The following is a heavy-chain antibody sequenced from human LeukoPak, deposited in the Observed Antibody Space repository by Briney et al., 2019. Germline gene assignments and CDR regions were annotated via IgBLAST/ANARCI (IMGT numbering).Heavy chain of an antibody. Sequence: SVKVSCKASGGTFSSYAISWVRQAPGQGLEWIGGIIPIFGTANYAQKFQGRVTITTDESTSTAYMELSSLRSEDTAVYYCARGARYYYYMDVWGKGTTVTVSS. CDR1: GGTFSSYA. V-gene: IGHV1-69*05. CDR2: IIPIFGTA. J-gene: IGHJ6*03. CDR3: ARGARYYYYMDV.